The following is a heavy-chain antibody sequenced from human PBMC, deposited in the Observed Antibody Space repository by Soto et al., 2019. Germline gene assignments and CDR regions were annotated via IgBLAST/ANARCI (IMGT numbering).Heavy chain of an antibody. CDR2: IGTTGDT. CDR3: ARGADTSIYFMAV. Sequence: VRLVESGGGLVQPGGSLRLSCAASGFTFSRFDMHWVRQATGKGLEWGSSIGTTGDTYYPGSVKGRFTSSREHAKNSLYLEMNSRRDGDTAVYYSARGADTSIYFMAVWGKGTTVPVSS. J-gene: IGHJ6*03. CDR1: GFTFSRFD. V-gene: IGHV3-13*01. D-gene: IGHD5-18*01.